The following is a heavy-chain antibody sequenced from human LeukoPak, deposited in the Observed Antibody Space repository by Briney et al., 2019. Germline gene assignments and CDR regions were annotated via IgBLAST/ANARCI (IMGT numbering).Heavy chain of an antibody. CDR1: GFTFSSYW. J-gene: IGHJ3*02. V-gene: IGHV3-7*01. CDR3: WAYCGGDCWHAFDI. Sequence: PGGSLRLSCAASGFTFSSYWMSWVRQAPGKGLEWVANIKQDGSEKYYVDSVKGRFTISRDNAKNSLYLQMNGLRAEDTAVYYCWAYCGGDCWHAFDIWGQGTMVTVSS. CDR2: IKQDGSEK. D-gene: IGHD2-21*02.